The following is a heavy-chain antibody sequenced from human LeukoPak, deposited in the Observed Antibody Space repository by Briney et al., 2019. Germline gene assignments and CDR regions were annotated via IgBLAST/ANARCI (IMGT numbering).Heavy chain of an antibody. CDR3: SRENGAFSPFGY. CDR2: ISLTGLT. V-gene: IGHV4-4*02. D-gene: IGHD2-8*01. CDR1: GGSISNTNW. J-gene: IGHJ4*02. Sequence: GTLCLTCGVSGGSISNTNWWSWVRQPPGQGLEWIGEISLTGLTNYNPSLESRVSVSLDKSKNQLSLNLTSVTAADTAVYYCSRENGAFSPFGYWGQGTLVTVPS.